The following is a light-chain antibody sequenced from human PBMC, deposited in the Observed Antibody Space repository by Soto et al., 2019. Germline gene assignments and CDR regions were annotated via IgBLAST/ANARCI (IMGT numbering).Light chain of an antibody. Sequence: QSALTQPASMSGSPGQSITISCTGTSSDVGGYKYVSWYQQYPGRAPKLIIYEVSNRPSGVSNRFSGSKSGNTASLTISGLQADDEADYYCTSYTRTITMLCGGGTKVTVL. CDR1: SSDVGGYKY. V-gene: IGLV2-14*01. CDR3: TSYTRTITML. CDR2: EVS. J-gene: IGLJ2*01.